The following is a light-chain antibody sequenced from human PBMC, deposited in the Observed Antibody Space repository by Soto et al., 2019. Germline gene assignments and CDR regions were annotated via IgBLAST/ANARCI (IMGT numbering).Light chain of an antibody. CDR3: QQNGRLPLT. Sequence: EIVLTQSPGTLSLSPGERATLSYRASQSVSSSYLAWYQQKPGQAPRLLIYGASSRATGIPDRFSGSGSGTDFTLTISRLEPEDFAVYYCQQNGRLPLTFGGGTKVEIK. J-gene: IGKJ4*01. V-gene: IGKV3-20*01. CDR2: GAS. CDR1: QSVSSSY.